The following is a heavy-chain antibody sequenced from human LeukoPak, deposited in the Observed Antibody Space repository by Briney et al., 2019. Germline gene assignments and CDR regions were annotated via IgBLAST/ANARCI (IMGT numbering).Heavy chain of an antibody. CDR3: ARRCDVGLLVGYYYGMDV. D-gene: IGHD3-22*01. CDR1: GGTFCSYA. J-gene: IGHJ6*02. Sequence: SVKVSCKASGGTFCSYAISWVRQAPGQGLEWMGGIIPIFGSANNAQKFQGSVTITADESTSTAYMELSSLRSEDTAVYYCARRCDVGLLVGYYYGMDVWGQGTPVTVSS. CDR2: IIPIFGSA. V-gene: IGHV1-69*13.